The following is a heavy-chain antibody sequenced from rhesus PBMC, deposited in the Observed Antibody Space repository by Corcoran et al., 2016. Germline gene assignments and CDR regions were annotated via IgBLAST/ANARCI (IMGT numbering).Heavy chain of an antibody. CDR2: IYGSGGSN. CDR1: GGSISGYDY. Sequence: QVQLQESGPGLVKPSETLSLTCAVSGGSISGYDYWRWIRQPPGKGLELIGSIYGSGGSNYLNPAPKIRVTLSVATSKTQFSLKLSSVTAADTSVYYCASVNTVADGDYWGQGVLVTVSS. D-gene: IGHD4-23*01. CDR3: ASVNTVADGDY. J-gene: IGHJ4*01. V-gene: IGHV4S14*01.